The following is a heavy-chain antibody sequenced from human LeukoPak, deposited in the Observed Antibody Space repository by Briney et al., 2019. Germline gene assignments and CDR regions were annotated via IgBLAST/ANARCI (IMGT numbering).Heavy chain of an antibody. CDR2: MNPNSGNT. CDR3: ARGLPYCTNGVCRYYFDY. CDR1: GYTFTGYY. V-gene: IGHV1-8*03. Sequence: ASVKVSCKASGYTFTGYYMHWVRQAPGQGLEWMGWMNPNSGNTGYAQKFQGRVTITRNTSISTAYMELSSLRSEDTAVYYCARGLPYCTNGVCRYYFDYWGQGTLVTVSS. J-gene: IGHJ4*02. D-gene: IGHD2-8*01.